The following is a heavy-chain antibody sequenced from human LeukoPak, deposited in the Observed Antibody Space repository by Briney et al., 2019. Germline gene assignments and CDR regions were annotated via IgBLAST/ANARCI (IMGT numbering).Heavy chain of an antibody. Sequence: GGSLRLSCAASGFTFSSYGMHWVRQAPGKGLEWVAFIRYDGSNKYYADSVKGRFTISRDSSKNTLYLQMNSLRAEDTAVYYCAKVSSSYLDAFDIWGQGTMVTVSS. CDR1: GFTFSSYG. CDR2: IRYDGSNK. D-gene: IGHD6-13*01. CDR3: AKVSSSYLDAFDI. J-gene: IGHJ3*02. V-gene: IGHV3-30*02.